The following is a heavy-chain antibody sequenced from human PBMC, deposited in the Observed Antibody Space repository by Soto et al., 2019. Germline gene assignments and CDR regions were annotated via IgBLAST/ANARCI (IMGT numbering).Heavy chain of an antibody. D-gene: IGHD3-9*01. Sequence: SVKSSCKTSGCTFSSYASSLFRQAPGQGLEWMGEIVPIFGTSKYAQKFQGRVTITAGESTSTAYMELSRLRSDDTAVYYCARDFETGYYPDRYYYGMDVWGQGTTVTVSS. V-gene: IGHV1-69*01. J-gene: IGHJ6*02. CDR2: IVPIFGTS. CDR1: GCTFSSYA. CDR3: ARDFETGYYPDRYYYGMDV.